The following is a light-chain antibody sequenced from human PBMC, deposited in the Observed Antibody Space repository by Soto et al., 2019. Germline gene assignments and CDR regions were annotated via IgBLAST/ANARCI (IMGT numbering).Light chain of an antibody. J-gene: IGKJ1*01. CDR3: QQYNSYSPRT. Sequence: DIQMTQSPSTLSASVGDRVTITCRASQSISSWLAWYQQKPGKAPKLLIYEASSLESGVPSRFSGSRSGTEFTLTISSLQPDDVATYYCQQYNSYSPRTFGQGTKVEIK. V-gene: IGKV1-5*03. CDR2: EAS. CDR1: QSISSW.